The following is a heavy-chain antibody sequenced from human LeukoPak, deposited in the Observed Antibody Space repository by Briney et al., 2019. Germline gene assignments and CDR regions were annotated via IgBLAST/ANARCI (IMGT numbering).Heavy chain of an antibody. Sequence: ASVKVSCKASGYTFTGSYMHWVRQAPGQGLEWMGRINPNSGGTNYAQKFQGRVTMTRDTSISTAYMELSRLRSDDTAVYYCARGGQWLVLSIVLVQNENFDYWGQGTLVTVSS. D-gene: IGHD6-19*01. CDR1: GYTFTGSY. J-gene: IGHJ4*02. CDR2: INPNSGGT. V-gene: IGHV1-2*06. CDR3: ARGGQWLVLSIVLVQNENFDY.